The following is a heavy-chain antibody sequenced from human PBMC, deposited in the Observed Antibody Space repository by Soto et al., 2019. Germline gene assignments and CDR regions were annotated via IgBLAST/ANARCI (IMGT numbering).Heavy chain of an antibody. J-gene: IGHJ4*02. Sequence: QVQLLESGPGLVKPAETLSLSCTVPGCSINSGGVYWTWMRHHPGKGLEWLGNIYYSGTKHNNPSLEGRIVISVDTSRNQSSLNVTLVTAGESAVYYGARCRGYSYQIYFALWGLGVLVTVSS. CDR1: GCSINSGGVY. D-gene: IGHD6-25*01. V-gene: IGHV4-31*02. CDR2: IYYSGTK. CDR3: ARCRGYSYQIYFAL.